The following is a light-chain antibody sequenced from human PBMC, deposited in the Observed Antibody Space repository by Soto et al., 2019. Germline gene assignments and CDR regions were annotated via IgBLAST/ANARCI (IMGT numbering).Light chain of an antibody. V-gene: IGKV1-5*01. CDR2: DAS. CDR3: QQYKSYWT. Sequence: DIQMTQSPSTLSASVGDRVTITCRVSQSITNWLAWYQQKPGKAPKLLVYDASSLESGVPSRFSGSGSGTEFTLTISSLQPDDFATYYCQQYKSYWTFGQGTKVDIK. CDR1: QSITNW. J-gene: IGKJ1*01.